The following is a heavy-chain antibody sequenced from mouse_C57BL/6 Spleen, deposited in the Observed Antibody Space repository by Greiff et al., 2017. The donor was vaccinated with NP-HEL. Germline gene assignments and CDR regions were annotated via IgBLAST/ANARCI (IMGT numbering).Heavy chain of an antibody. D-gene: IGHD2-2*01. CDR2: IDWVDAK. CDR3: ARLLWLRRGNYYAMDY. V-gene: IGHV8-12*01. J-gene: IGHJ4*01. CDR1: GFSLSTSGMG. Sequence: QVTLKESGPGLLQSSQTLSLTCSFSGFSLSTSGMGVSWIRQPSGKGLEWLAHIDWVDAKRNNPSLKSRITISKDTSRNQVFLKITRVDTADTATYYWARLLWLRRGNYYAMDYWGQGTSVTVSS.